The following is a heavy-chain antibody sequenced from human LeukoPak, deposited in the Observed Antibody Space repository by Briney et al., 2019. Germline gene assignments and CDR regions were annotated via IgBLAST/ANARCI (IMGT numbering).Heavy chain of an antibody. D-gene: IGHD5-12*01. Sequence: PGGSLRLSCAASGFTFSNAWMNWVRQAPGKGLEWVAVISYDGSNKYYADSVKGRFTISRDNSKNTLYLQMNSLRAEDTAVYYCAKDRRDIVATMIETSTAQFDPWGQGTLVTVSS. CDR1: GFTFSNAW. J-gene: IGHJ5*02. CDR3: AKDRRDIVATMIETSTAQFDP. CDR2: ISYDGSNK. V-gene: IGHV3-30*18.